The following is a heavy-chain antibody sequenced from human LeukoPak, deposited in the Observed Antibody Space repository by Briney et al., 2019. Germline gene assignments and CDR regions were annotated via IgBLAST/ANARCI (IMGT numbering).Heavy chain of an antibody. CDR1: GGSISSGSYY. J-gene: IGHJ5*02. V-gene: IGHV4-61*02. D-gene: IGHD3-3*01. CDR3: ARQESTIFGPVT. CDR2: IYTSGST. Sequence: SETLSLTCTVSGGSISSGSYYWSWIRQPAGKGLEWIGRIYTSGSTNYNPSLKSRVTISVDTSKNQFSLKLSSVTAADTAVYYCARQESTIFGPVTWGQGTLVTVSS.